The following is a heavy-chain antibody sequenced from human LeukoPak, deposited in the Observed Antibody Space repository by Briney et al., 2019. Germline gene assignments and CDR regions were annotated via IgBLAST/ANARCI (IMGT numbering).Heavy chain of an antibody. J-gene: IGHJ1*01. Sequence: PGGSLRLSCETSGFIFSNCWMTWVRQAPGKGLEWVANIKTDASEKYYADSVKGRLTISRDNAKMSLYLQMNSLRVEDTAVYYCATYSTRNAREFQSWGQGTLVTVSS. CDR3: ATYSTRNAREFQS. V-gene: IGHV3-7*01. CDR2: IKTDASEK. D-gene: IGHD4-11*01. CDR1: GFIFSNCW.